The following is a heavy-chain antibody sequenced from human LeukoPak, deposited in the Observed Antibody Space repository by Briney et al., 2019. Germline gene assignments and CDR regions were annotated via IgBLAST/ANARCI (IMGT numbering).Heavy chain of an antibody. CDR3: ARPSEAGATWAFDI. D-gene: IGHD1-26*01. CDR2: VYPADSDT. Sequence: GESLKISCKASGYTFTTYWIGWVRQMPGKGLEWMGIVYPADSDTKYSPSFQGQVTISADKSISTAYLQWSSLKASDTAMYYCARPSEAGATWAFDIWGQGTMVTVSS. V-gene: IGHV5-51*01. CDR1: GYTFTTYW. J-gene: IGHJ3*02.